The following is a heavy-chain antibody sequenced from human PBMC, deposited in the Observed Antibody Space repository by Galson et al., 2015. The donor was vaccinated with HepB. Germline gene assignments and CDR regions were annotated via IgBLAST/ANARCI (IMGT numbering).Heavy chain of an antibody. V-gene: IGHV3-7*03. CDR3: ARDRKDDYGNDAFDI. CDR1: GFTFSSYW. CDR2: IKQDGSEK. J-gene: IGHJ3*02. D-gene: IGHD4-17*01. Sequence: SLRLSCAASGFTFSSYWMSWVRQAPGKGLEWVANIKQDGSEKYYVDSVKGRFTISRDNAKNSLYLQMNSLRAEDTAVYYCARDRKDDYGNDAFDIWGQGTMVTVSS.